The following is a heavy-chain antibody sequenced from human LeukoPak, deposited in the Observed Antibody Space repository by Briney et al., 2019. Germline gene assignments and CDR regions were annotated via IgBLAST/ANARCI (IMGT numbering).Heavy chain of an antibody. CDR1: GYSFTGYY. D-gene: IGHD5-24*01. Sequence: ASVKVSCKASGYSFTGYYIHWVRQAPGQGLEWMGLINPGGDNTNYAQNFQGRVTMTRDTSASTVYMELSSLRSEDTAIYYCARIRDGYNDAYDIWGQGTVVTVPS. CDR3: ARIRDGYNDAYDI. CDR2: INPGGDNT. J-gene: IGHJ3*02. V-gene: IGHV1-46*01.